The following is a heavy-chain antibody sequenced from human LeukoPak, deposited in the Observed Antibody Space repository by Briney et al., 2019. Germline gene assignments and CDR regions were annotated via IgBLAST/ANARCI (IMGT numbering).Heavy chain of an antibody. Sequence: PGGSLRLSCAVSGFTFSGFWMSWSRQAPGKGLEWVSSISSSSSYIYYADSVKGRFTISRDNAKNSLYLQMNSLRAEDTAVYYCARDILTQGDIWGQGTMVTVSS. V-gene: IGHV3-21*01. CDR2: ISSSSSYI. D-gene: IGHD3-9*01. J-gene: IGHJ3*02. CDR1: GFTFSGFW. CDR3: ARDILTQGDI.